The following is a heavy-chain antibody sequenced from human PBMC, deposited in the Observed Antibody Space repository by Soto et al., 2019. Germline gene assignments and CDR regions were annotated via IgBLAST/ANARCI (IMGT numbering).Heavy chain of an antibody. V-gene: IGHV5-51*01. CDR3: ASPSKIIAAAGTAFGDAFDI. CDR1: GYSFTSYW. CDR2: IYPGDSDT. Sequence: GAALRISWKGSGYSFTSYWIGWGRQMPGKGLEWMGIIYPGDSDTRYSPSFQGQVTISADKSISTAYLQWSSLKASDTAMYYCASPSKIIAAAGTAFGDAFDIWSQGTMDTVSS. J-gene: IGHJ3*02. D-gene: IGHD6-13*01.